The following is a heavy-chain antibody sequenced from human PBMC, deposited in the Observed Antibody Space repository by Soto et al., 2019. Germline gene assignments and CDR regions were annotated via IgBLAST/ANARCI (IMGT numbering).Heavy chain of an antibody. CDR1: GFTCGDYA. CDR3: TRGEYYYDSSGYYFFDY. Sequence: GGSLRLSGTASGFTCGDYAMSGCRQAPGKGLEWVGFIRSKAYGGTTEYAASVKGRFTISRDDSKSIAYLQMNSLKTEDTAVYYCTRGEYYYDSSGYYFFDYWGQGT. CDR2: IRSKAYGGTT. V-gene: IGHV3-49*03. J-gene: IGHJ4*02. D-gene: IGHD3-22*01.